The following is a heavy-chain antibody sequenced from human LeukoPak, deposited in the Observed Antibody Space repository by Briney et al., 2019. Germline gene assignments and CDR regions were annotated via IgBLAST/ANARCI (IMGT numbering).Heavy chain of an antibody. V-gene: IGHV4-4*09. CDR2: YFNSGST. Sequence: NLAEALPHSFCVSGYPLWCQFGRWIPQPPGKVVERNWNYFNSGSTNYTPTIKSRVTTSVDTSKNQFSLKLSSVTAADTAVYYCARVGMQHLVLFVYWGQGTLVTVSS. CDR1: GYPLWCQF. D-gene: IGHD6-13*01. J-gene: IGHJ4*02. CDR3: ARVGMQHLVLFVY.